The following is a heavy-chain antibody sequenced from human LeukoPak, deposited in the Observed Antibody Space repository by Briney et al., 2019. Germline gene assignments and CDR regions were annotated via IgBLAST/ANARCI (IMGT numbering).Heavy chain of an antibody. CDR2: VNSDGSSV. J-gene: IGHJ6*02. CDR3: ARSHYYDGSDFSYYYGLDV. V-gene: IGHV3-74*01. D-gene: IGHD3-22*01. Sequence: QPGGSLRLSCAASGFTFSSYWMHWVRQGLGKGLVWVSRVNSDGSSVRYADSVKGRFTISRDNAKNTLSLQMNSLRAEDTAVYYCARSHYYDGSDFSYYYGLDVWGQGTTVTVSS. CDR1: GFTFSSYW.